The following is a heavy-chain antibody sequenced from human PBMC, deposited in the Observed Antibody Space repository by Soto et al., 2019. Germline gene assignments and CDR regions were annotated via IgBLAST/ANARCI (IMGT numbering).Heavy chain of an antibody. Sequence: TSETLSLTCTFSGGSISSYYWIWIRQPTGKGLEWIGYIYYSGSTNYNPSLKSRVTISVDTSKNQFSLKLSSVTAADTAVYYCARGLGYCSGGSCYFYFDYWGQGTLVTVSS. CDR3: ARGLGYCSGGSCYFYFDY. CDR2: IYYSGST. CDR1: GGSISSYY. J-gene: IGHJ4*02. D-gene: IGHD2-15*01. V-gene: IGHV4-59*01.